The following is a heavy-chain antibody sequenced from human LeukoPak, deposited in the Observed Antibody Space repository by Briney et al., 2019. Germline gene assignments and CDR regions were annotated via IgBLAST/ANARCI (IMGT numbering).Heavy chain of an antibody. J-gene: IGHJ6*03. D-gene: IGHD6-13*01. CDR2: INPNSGGT. CDR1: GYTFTGYY. Sequence: ASVKVSCKASGYTFTGYYMHWVRQAPGQGLEWMGWINPNSGGTNYAQKFRGRVTMTRDTSISTAYMELSRLRSDDTAVYYCARLAAYYYYYYMDVWGKGTTVTVSS. CDR3: ARLAAYYYYYYMDV. V-gene: IGHV1-2*02.